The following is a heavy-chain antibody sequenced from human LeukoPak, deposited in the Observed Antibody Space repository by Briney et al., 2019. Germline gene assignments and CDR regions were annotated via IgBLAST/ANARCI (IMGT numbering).Heavy chain of an antibody. V-gene: IGHV3-48*03. D-gene: IGHD3-22*01. Sequence: QAGGSLRLSCAASGFTFSSYEMNWVRQAPGKGLEWVSYISSSGSTIYYADSVKGRFTISRDNAKNSLYLQMNSLRAEDTAVYYCARDPEDYYDSSDYYDGFDIWGQGTMVTVSS. J-gene: IGHJ3*02. CDR1: GFTFSSYE. CDR2: ISSSGSTI. CDR3: ARDPEDYYDSSDYYDGFDI.